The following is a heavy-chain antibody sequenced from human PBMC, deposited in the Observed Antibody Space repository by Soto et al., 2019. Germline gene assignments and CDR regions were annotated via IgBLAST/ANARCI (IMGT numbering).Heavy chain of an antibody. D-gene: IGHD6-13*01. J-gene: IGHJ4*02. Sequence: ASVNVSCKPYGYAFTAYYIHWVRQAPGQGLECLGWIDPRSGVTDYAQKFQGRVIMTRDTSIKTVYMELSWLTSDDTAVYYCARAGVAAFDQWGQGTLVTVSS. CDR3: ARAGVAAFDQ. V-gene: IGHV1-2*02. CDR1: GYAFTAYY. CDR2: IDPRSGVT.